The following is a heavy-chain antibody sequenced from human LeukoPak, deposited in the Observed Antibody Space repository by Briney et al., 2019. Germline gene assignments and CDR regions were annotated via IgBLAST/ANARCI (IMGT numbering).Heavy chain of an antibody. D-gene: IGHD6-19*01. CDR3: AKDTLISGWYYFDY. V-gene: IGHV3-9*03. Sequence: GRSLRLSCAASGFTFDDYAMHWVRQAPGKGLEWVAGISWNSGSIGYADSVKGRFTISRDNAKNSLYLQMNSLIAEDMALYYCAKDTLISGWYYFDYWGQGTLVTVSS. CDR1: GFTFDDYA. J-gene: IGHJ4*02. CDR2: ISWNSGSI.